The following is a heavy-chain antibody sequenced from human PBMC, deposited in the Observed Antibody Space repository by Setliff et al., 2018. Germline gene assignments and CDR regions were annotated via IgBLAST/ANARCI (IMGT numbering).Heavy chain of an antibody. D-gene: IGHD3-22*01. CDR2: IYHSGST. J-gene: IGHJ3*02. Sequence: SETLSLTCTVSGYSISSGYYWGWIRRPPGKGLEWIGSIYHSGSTYYNPSLKSRVTISVDTSKNQFSLKLSSVTAADTAVYYCARDYYDSSGYYLLAFDIWGQGTMVTVSS. V-gene: IGHV4-38-2*02. CDR3: ARDYYDSSGYYLLAFDI. CDR1: GYSISSGYY.